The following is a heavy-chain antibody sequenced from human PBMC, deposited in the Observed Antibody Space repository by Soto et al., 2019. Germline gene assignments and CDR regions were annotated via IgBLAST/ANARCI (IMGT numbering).Heavy chain of an antibody. V-gene: IGHV1-18*01. CDR3: ASERRRPYYDSLTGYYPFDY. CDR1: GYTFTTYD. Sequence: QVQLVQSGAEVKKPGASVKVSCKASGYTFTTYDIGWVRQAPGQGLEWMGWISAYNGNTNYVQSLQGRVTMTTDTSTNTAYMELRSLRSDDTAVYYCASERRRPYYDSLTGYYPFDYWGQGTLVTVSS. D-gene: IGHD3-9*01. J-gene: IGHJ4*02. CDR2: ISAYNGNT.